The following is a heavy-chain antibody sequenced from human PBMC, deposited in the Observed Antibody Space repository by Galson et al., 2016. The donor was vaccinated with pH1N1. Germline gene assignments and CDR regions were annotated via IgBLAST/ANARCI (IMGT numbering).Heavy chain of an antibody. D-gene: IGHD5-18*01. CDR1: GFSFSDYL. CDR3: ARTRGYSYGSFDY. CDR2: IYNDATRT. V-gene: IGHV3-74*01. Sequence: SLRLSCAASGFSFSDYLMHWVRQAPGKGLEWVSRIYNDATRTNYADSVKGRFTISRDNARNSLYLRMNSLRAEDAAVYYCARTRGYSYGSFDYWGQGTLVTVSS. J-gene: IGHJ4*02.